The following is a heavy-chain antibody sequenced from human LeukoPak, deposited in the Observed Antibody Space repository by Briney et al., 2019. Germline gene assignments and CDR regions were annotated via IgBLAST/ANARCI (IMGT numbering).Heavy chain of an antibody. CDR2: ISGSGGST. D-gene: IGHD2-2*01. CDR3: AKDRRCSSTSCGDAFDI. J-gene: IGHJ3*02. Sequence: GGSLRLSCAASGSTFSSYAMSWVRQAPGKGLEWVSAISGSGGSTYYADSVKGRFTISRDNSKNTLYLQMNSLRAEDTAVYYCAKDRRCSSTSCGDAFDIWGQGTMVTVSS. CDR1: GSTFSSYA. V-gene: IGHV3-23*01.